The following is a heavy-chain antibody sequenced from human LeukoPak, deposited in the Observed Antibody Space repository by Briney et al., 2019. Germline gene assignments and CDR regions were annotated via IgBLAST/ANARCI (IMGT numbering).Heavy chain of an antibody. CDR3: AREIGRRGYDRRLDH. V-gene: IGHV1-69*13. CDR2: IIPILGTG. D-gene: IGHD5-12*01. J-gene: IGHJ4*02. Sequence: ASVKVSCKASGGTFSSDAISSVSSYAISWVRQAPGQGLEWMGGIIPILGTGNYAQKFQGRVTSMADESTSTGYMELSSLRSEDTAVYYCAREIGRRGYDRRLDHWGQGTLVTVSS. CDR1: GGTFSSDAISSVSSYA.